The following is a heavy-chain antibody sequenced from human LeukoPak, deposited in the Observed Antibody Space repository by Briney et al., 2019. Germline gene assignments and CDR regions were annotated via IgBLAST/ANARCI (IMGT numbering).Heavy chain of an antibody. CDR2: ISAYIGNT. CDR1: GYSFTSYG. CDR3: ARRERWLVGDDY. D-gene: IGHD6-19*01. Sequence: ASLKVSCKASGYSFTSYGISWVRQAPGQGLEWMGWISAYIGNTNTAQKLRGRVTMTKETSTSTAYIELTSLRPEAPAGYYCARRERWLVGDDYWGQGTLVTVSS. V-gene: IGHV1-18*01. J-gene: IGHJ4*02.